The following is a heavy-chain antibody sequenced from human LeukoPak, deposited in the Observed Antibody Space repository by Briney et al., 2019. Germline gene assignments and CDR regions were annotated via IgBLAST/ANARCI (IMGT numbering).Heavy chain of an antibody. J-gene: IGHJ3*02. V-gene: IGHV1-2*02. Sequence: ASVKVSCKASGYTFTGYYMHWVRQAPGQGLEWMGWINPNSGGTNYAQKFQGRVTMTRDTSISTAYMELSRLGSDDTAVYYCAKIIAAAARQGAFDIWGQGTMVTVSS. CDR1: GYTFTGYY. CDR3: AKIIAAAARQGAFDI. D-gene: IGHD6-13*01. CDR2: INPNSGGT.